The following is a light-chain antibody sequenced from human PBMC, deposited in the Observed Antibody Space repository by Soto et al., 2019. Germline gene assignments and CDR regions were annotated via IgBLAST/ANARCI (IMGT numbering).Light chain of an antibody. J-gene: IGLJ3*02. CDR2: EVS. CDR3: SSHAGNNNWGV. V-gene: IGLV2-8*01. CDR1: SSDIGGYNF. Sequence: QSALTQPPSASGSPGQSVTISCTGTSSDIGGYNFVSWYQQHPGKAPKLMIYEVSKRPSGVPDRFSGSKSGNTASLTGSGLQGEDEAAYYCSSHAGNNNWGVFGGGTKLTVL.